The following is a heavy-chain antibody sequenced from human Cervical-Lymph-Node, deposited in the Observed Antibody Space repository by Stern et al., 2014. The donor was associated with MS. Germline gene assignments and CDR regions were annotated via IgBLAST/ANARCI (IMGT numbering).Heavy chain of an antibody. CDR2: FDVGTGKT. CDR3: ARGRAPISNSAAPMGQGYYYHALDV. CDR1: GYTITSYG. Sequence: QDQLVQSGAEVKKPGASVNVSCKASGYTITSYGTHWVRQAPGQRLQWLGWFDVGTGKTKYSQRFQGRITFTRDTSATTAYMELTSLRIEDSGIYYCARGRAPISNSAAPMGQGYYYHALDVWGPGTTITVSS. J-gene: IGHJ6*02. D-gene: IGHD6-25*01. V-gene: IGHV1-3*01.